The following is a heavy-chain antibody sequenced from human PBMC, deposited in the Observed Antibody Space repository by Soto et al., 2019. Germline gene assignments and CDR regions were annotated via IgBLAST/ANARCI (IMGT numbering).Heavy chain of an antibody. Sequence: ASVKVSCKASGYTFTSYAMHWVRQAPGQRLEWMGWINAGNGNTKYSQKFQGRVTITRDTSASTAYMELSSLRSEDTAVYYCAGPIAAAGGSYYYGMDVWGQGTTVTVSS. J-gene: IGHJ6*02. CDR2: INAGNGNT. CDR3: AGPIAAAGGSYYYGMDV. V-gene: IGHV1-3*01. D-gene: IGHD6-13*01. CDR1: GYTFTSYA.